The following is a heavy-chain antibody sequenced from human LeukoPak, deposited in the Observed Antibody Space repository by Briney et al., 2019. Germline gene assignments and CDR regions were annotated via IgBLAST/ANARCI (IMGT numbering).Heavy chain of an antibody. CDR3: ARELYGSGSYSAFDI. CDR1: GGSIDSYY. Sequence: SETLSLTCTVSGGSIDSYYWGWIRQPPGKGLEWIGYVHYTGSTNYNPSLKSRVTISLDTSKNKFSLNLRSVTAADMAVYYCARELYGSGSYSAFDIWGQGTMVTVSS. J-gene: IGHJ3*02. CDR2: VHYTGST. V-gene: IGHV4-59*01. D-gene: IGHD3-10*01.